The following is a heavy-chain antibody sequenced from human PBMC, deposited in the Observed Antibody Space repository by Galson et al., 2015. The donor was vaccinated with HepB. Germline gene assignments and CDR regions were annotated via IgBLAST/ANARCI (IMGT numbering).Heavy chain of an antibody. CDR2: INPNSGGT. J-gene: IGHJ6*02. V-gene: IGHV1-2*02. Sequence: SVKVSCKASGYTFTGYYMHWVRQAPGQGLEWMGWINPNSGGTNYAQKFQGRVTMTRDTSISTAYMELSRLRSDDTAVYYCARDVEQLVPKTGYGMDVWGQGTTVTVSS. D-gene: IGHD6-13*01. CDR1: GYTFTGYY. CDR3: ARDVEQLVPKTGYGMDV.